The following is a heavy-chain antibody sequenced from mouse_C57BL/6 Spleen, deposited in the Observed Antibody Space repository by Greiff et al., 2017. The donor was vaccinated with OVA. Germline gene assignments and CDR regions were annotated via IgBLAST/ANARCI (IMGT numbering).Heavy chain of an antibody. Sequence: QVQLQQSGAELVKPGASVKMSCKASGYTFTSYWITWVKQRPGQGLEWIGDIYPGSGSTNYNEKFKSKATLTVDTSSSTAYMQLSSLTSEDSAVYYCARWGTTVVADFDYWGQGTTLTVSS. CDR1: GYTFTSYW. V-gene: IGHV1-55*01. D-gene: IGHD1-1*01. CDR3: ARWGTTVVADFDY. J-gene: IGHJ2*01. CDR2: IYPGSGST.